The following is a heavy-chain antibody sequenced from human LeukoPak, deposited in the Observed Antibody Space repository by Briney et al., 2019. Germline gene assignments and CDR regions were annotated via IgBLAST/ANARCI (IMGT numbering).Heavy chain of an antibody. D-gene: IGHD3-3*01. Sequence: PGGSLRLSCAASGFTVSNNYMSWVRQAPGKGLEWVSVIYSGGSTYYADSVKGRFTISRHNSKNTLYLQMNSLRAEATAVYYCARGAYNFWSPQAFHTWGQGTLVTVSS. J-gene: IGHJ5*02. CDR2: IYSGGST. CDR3: ARGAYNFWSPQAFHT. CDR1: GFTVSNNY. V-gene: IGHV3-53*04.